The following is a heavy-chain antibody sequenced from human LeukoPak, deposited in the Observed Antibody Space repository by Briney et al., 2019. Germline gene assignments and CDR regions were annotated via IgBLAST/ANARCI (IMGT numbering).Heavy chain of an antibody. V-gene: IGHV3-30-3*01. CDR1: GIIFHNYD. CDR3: AKELAAAGVDY. Sequence: GGSLRLSCAASGIIFHNYDMHWVRQAPGQGLEWVAVVSYDGSKKYYADSVKGRFTISRDNSKNTLYLQMNSLRAEDTAVYYCAKELAAAGVDYWGQGTLVTVSS. J-gene: IGHJ4*02. CDR2: VSYDGSKK. D-gene: IGHD6-13*01.